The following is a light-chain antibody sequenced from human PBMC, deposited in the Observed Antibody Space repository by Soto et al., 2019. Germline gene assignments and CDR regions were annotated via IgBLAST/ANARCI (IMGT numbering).Light chain of an antibody. CDR1: QSVSSNY. V-gene: IGKV3-20*01. CDR3: QQYGGSPRVT. Sequence: EIGLTQSPGTLPLSPGERATLSCRASQSVSSNYLAWYQHKPGQAPRLLIYGASSRATGIPDRFSGSGSGTYFTLTISRLEPEDFAVYYCQQYGGSPRVTFGGGTKVEIK. CDR2: GAS. J-gene: IGKJ4*01.